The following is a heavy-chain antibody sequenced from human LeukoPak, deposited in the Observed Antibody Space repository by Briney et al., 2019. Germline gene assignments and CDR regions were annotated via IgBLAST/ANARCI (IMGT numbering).Heavy chain of an antibody. D-gene: IGHD3-16*01. CDR1: GYRFTSNW. CDR3: ATLGKTGFNYYYMDV. J-gene: IGHJ6*03. CDR2: IYPGDSDT. Sequence: GESLKISLKGSGYRFTSNWIGWGRQVPGKGLGWMGIIYPGDSDTRYSPSFQGQVTISADKSISTAYLQWSSLKASDTAMYYCATLGKTGFNYYYMDVWGKGTTVTVSS. V-gene: IGHV5-51*01.